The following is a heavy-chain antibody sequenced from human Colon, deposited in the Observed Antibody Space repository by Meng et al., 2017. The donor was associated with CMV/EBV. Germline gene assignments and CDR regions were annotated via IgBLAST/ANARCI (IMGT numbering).Heavy chain of an antibody. CDR3: ARTVRSRDYYYGMDV. D-gene: IGHD3-10*01. CDR2: IYHSGST. Sequence: SETLSLTCTVSGYSISSGYYWGWIRQPPGKGLEWIGSIYHSGSTYYNPSLKSRVTISVDTSKNQFSLKLSSVTAAETAVYYCARTVRSRDYYYGMDVWGQGTTVTVSS. CDR1: GYSISSGYY. J-gene: IGHJ6*02. V-gene: IGHV4-38-2*02.